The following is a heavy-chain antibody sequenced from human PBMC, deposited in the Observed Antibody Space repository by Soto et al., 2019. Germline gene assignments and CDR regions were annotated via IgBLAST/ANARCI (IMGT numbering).Heavy chain of an antibody. J-gene: IGHJ3*02. V-gene: IGHV3-23*01. CDR2: ISGSGGST. CDR1: GFTFSSYA. D-gene: IGHD2-15*01. CDR3: AKDRGGYCSRGSCFTDAFDI. Sequence: EVQLLESGGGLVQPGGTLRHSCAATGFTFSSYAMSWVRQAPGKGLEWVSAISGSGGSTYYADSVKGRFTISRDNSKNTLYLQMNSLSAEDTAVYYCAKDRGGYCSRGSCFTDAFDIWGQGTMVTVSS.